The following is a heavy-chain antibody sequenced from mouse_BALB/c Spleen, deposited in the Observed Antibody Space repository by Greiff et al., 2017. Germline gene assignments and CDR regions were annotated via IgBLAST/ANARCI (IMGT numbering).Heavy chain of an antibody. V-gene: IGHV1S29*02. CDR3: AKFFYGYDYAMDY. J-gene: IGHJ4*01. CDR1: GYTFTDYN. Sequence: VQLQQSGPELVKPGASVKISCKASGYTFTDYNMHWVKQSHGKSLEWIGYIYPYNGGTGYNQKFKSKATLTVDNSSSTAYMELRSLTSEDSAVYYCAKFFYGYDYAMDYWGQGTSVTVSS. CDR2: IYPYNGGT. D-gene: IGHD1-2*01.